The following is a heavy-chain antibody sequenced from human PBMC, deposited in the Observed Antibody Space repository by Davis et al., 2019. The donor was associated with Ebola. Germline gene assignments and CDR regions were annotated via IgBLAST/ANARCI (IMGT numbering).Heavy chain of an antibody. Sequence: PGGSLRLSCAASGFTFSSYGMHWVRQAPGKGLEWVAVISYDGSNKYYADSVKGRFTISRDNSKNTLYLQMNSLRAEDTAVYYCAKAYVAGMDYWGQGTLVTVSS. CDR3: AKAYVAGMDY. J-gene: IGHJ4*02. D-gene: IGHD6-19*01. CDR2: ISYDGSNK. CDR1: GFTFSSYG. V-gene: IGHV3-30*18.